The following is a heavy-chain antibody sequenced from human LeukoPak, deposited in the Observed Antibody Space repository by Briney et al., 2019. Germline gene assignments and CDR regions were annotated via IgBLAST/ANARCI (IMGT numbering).Heavy chain of an antibody. CDR2: IVRSGET. D-gene: IGHD4-17*01. V-gene: IGHV4-4*02. CDR1: GGSINSSNW. J-gene: IGHJ5*02. CDR3: ARGRHGDFGNWFDP. Sequence: SGTLSLTCTIFGGSINSSNWWNWVRQAPGKGLEWIGEIVRSGETNSNSSLEGRLTISVDRTKNQFSLRLNSVTAADPAVYYCARGRHGDFGNWFDPWGQGTPVIVAS.